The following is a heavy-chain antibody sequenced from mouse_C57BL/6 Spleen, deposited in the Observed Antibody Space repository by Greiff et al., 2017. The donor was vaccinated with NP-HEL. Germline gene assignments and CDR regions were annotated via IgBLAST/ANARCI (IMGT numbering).Heavy chain of an antibody. CDR1: GYTFTSYW. CDR3: ARVLYYGSPYFDY. V-gene: IGHV1-64*01. J-gene: IGHJ2*01. CDR2: IHPNSGST. D-gene: IGHD1-1*01. Sequence: VQLQQPGAELVKPGASVKLSCKASGYTFTSYWMHWVKQRPGQGLEWIGMIHPNSGSTNYNEKFKSKATLTVDKSSSTAYMQLSSLTSEDSAVYYCARVLYYGSPYFDYWGQGTTLTVSS.